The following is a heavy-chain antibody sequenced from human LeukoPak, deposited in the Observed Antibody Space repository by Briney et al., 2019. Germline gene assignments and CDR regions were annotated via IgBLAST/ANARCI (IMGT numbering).Heavy chain of an antibody. V-gene: IGHV3-48*01. J-gene: IGHJ4*02. CDR3: ARGYGEVTFDY. Sequence: GGSLRLSCAASGFTFSSYSMNWVRQAPGKGLEWVSYISGSSSTIYYADSVKGRFTVSRDSAKNSLYLQMNSLRAEDTAVYYCARGYGEVTFDYWGQGTLVTVSS. D-gene: IGHD4/OR15-4a*01. CDR1: GFTFSSYS. CDR2: ISGSSSTI.